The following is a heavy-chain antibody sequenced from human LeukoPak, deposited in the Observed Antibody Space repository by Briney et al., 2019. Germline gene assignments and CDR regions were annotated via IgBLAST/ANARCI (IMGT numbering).Heavy chain of an antibody. Sequence: PGGSLRLSCAASGFTVSSNYMSWVRQAPGKGLEWVSVIYSGGSTYYAESVKGRLTISRDNCKNTLYLQMNSLRAEDTAVYYCAGGIAARGKVNWFDPWGQGTLVTVSS. CDR1: GFTVSSNY. V-gene: IGHV3-66*02. CDR2: IYSGGST. J-gene: IGHJ5*02. D-gene: IGHD6-6*01. CDR3: AGGIAARGKVNWFDP.